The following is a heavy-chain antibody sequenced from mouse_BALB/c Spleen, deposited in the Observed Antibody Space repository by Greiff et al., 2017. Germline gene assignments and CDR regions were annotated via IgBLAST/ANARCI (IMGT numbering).Heavy chain of an antibody. J-gene: IGHJ3*01. V-gene: IGHV1-7*01. CDR2: INPSTGYT. Sequence: VQLQQSGAELAKPGASVKMSCKASGYTFTSYWMHWVKQRPGQGLEWIGYINPSTGYTEYNQKFKDKATLTADKSSSTAYMQLSSLTSEDSAVYYCARGTTEFAYWGQGTLVTVSA. CDR3: ARGTTEFAY. D-gene: IGHD1-1*01. CDR1: GYTFTSYW.